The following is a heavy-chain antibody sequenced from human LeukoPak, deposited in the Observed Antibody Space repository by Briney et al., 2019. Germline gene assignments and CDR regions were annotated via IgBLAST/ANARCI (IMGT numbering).Heavy chain of an antibody. J-gene: IGHJ5*01. Sequence: GGSLRLSCEASGFTFQSFDMTWIRQAPGKGLEWVSLITGSGSHTFYAASVRGRFTVSRDNSKNTMFLRMNALRDEDTATYYCARRKFFRMGKKKEPNWFDSWGQGTLVTVSS. CDR3: ARRKFFRMGKKKEPNWFDS. CDR2: ITGSGSHT. V-gene: IGHV3-23*01. CDR1: GFTFQSFD. D-gene: IGHD1-14*01.